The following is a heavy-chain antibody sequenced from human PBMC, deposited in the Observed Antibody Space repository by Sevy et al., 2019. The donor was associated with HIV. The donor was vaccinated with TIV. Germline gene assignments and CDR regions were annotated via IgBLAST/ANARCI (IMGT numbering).Heavy chain of an antibody. CDR1: GYTFTGNY. CDR3: AREGYDPWSGYSAPYFDY. J-gene: IGHJ4*02. V-gene: IGHV1-2*02. Sequence: ASVKVSCKTSGYTFTGNYIHWVRQAPGQGLEWMGWINTNSGDTGTKYAQKFQGRVTMTSDRSINTVYMDLTRLSPDDTAVYYCAREGYDPWSGYSAPYFDYWGQGTLVTVSS. D-gene: IGHD3-3*01. CDR2: INTNSGDTGT.